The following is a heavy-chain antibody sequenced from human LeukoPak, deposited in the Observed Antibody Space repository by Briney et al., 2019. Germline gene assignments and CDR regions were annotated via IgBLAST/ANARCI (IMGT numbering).Heavy chain of an antibody. CDR3: VRGCAIRVTGTTPFDY. D-gene: IGHD1-20*01. Sequence: SQTLSLTCAISGYSVSSNSAMWNWIRQSPSRGLEWLGRTYYRSKWYNDYAVSVKSRITINPDTSKNQFSLQLNSVTPEDTATYYCVRGCAIRVTGTTPFDYWGQGTLVTVSS. CDR1: GYSVSSNSAM. J-gene: IGHJ4*02. CDR2: TYYRSKWYN. V-gene: IGHV6-1*01.